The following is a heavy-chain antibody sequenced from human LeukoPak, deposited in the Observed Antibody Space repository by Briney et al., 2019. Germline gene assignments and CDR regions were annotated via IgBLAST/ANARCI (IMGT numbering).Heavy chain of an antibody. D-gene: IGHD6-19*01. J-gene: IGHJ6*02. CDR3: AKGIEQWPGDYYYYGMDV. CDR1: GFTFSSYA. V-gene: IGHV3-23*01. Sequence: GGSLRLSCAASGFTFSSYAMSGVRQAPGKGLEWVSGISGRGGSTYYADSVEGRFTISRDNTKNTLYLQMNSLRAEDTAVYFCAKGIEQWPGDYYYYGMDVWGQGTTVTVSS. CDR2: ISGRGGST.